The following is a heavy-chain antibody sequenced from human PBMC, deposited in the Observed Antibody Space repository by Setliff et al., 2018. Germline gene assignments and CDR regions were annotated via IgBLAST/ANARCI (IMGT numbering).Heavy chain of an antibody. CDR3: ARDVFPYHYEGAFDI. CDR1: RYTFTSHY. D-gene: IGHD3-22*01. J-gene: IGHJ3*02. Sequence: ASVKVSCKASRYTFTSHYMHWVRQAPGLGLEWMGTINPSSGRTSYAQKFQGRVTMTRDTSTSTVYMDMSSLRSEDTAVYYCARDVFPYHYEGAFDIWGQGTMVTVS. CDR2: INPSSGRT. V-gene: IGHV1-46*01.